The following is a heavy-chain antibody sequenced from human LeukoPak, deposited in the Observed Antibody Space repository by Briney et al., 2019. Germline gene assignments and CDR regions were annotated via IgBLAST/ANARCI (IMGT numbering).Heavy chain of an antibody. D-gene: IGHD2-2*01. CDR2: IYYGRTT. CDR3: ARRLTQYDCFDP. J-gene: IGHJ5*02. Sequence: SETLSLTCTVSAGSITSGSHHWGWIRQSPGRGLEWIGSIYYGRTTYYNPSLNSRVTISVVTSNNQFSLHLNSVTPEDTAVYYCARRLTQYDCFDPWGQGILVTVSS. V-gene: IGHV4-39*01. CDR1: AGSITSGSHH.